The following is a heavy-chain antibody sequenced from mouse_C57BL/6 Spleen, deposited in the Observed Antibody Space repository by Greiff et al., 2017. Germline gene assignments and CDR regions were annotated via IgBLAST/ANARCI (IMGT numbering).Heavy chain of an antibody. CDR1: GYAFSSYW. CDR2: IYPGDGDT. CDR3: ARSGPYYGSSHWYFDV. V-gene: IGHV1-80*01. Sequence: VQLQQSGAELVKPGASVKISCKASGYAFSSYWMNWVKQRPGKGLEWIGQIYPGDGDTNYNGKFKGKATLTADKSSSTAYMQLSSLTSEDSAVYFCARSGPYYGSSHWYFDVWGTGTTVTVSS. J-gene: IGHJ1*03. D-gene: IGHD1-1*01.